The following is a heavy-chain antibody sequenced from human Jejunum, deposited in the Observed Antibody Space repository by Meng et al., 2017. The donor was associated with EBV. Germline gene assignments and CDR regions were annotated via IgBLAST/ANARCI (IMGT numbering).Heavy chain of an antibody. V-gene: IGHV4-4*02. CDR3: VRGGDYCLVY. CDR1: GDSIDSRNW. Sequence: QVQLQVSGPGLVKPSGTLSLTCPVSGDSIDSRNWWSWVRQSPERGLEWIGEIYYSGSTNYNPSLKSRVTILVDRSENHFSLHLSSVTAADTAVYYCVRGGDYCLVYWGQGTLVTVSS. CDR2: IYYSGST. J-gene: IGHJ4*02. D-gene: IGHD2-21*02.